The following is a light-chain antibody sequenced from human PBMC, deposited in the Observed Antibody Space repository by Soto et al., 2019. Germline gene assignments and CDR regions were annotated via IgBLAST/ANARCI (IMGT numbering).Light chain of an antibody. J-gene: IGLJ1*01. CDR1: SSDVGAYDH. CDR3: ISYAASDGPYYV. Sequence: QSVLTQAPSASGSPGQSVTVSCTGTSSDVGAYDHVSWYQQHPGRAPKLMIYDVYKRSSGVPDRFSGSKAGNTASLTVSGLQAEDEADYYCISYAASDGPYYVFGTGTKVTVL. CDR2: DVY. V-gene: IGLV2-8*01.